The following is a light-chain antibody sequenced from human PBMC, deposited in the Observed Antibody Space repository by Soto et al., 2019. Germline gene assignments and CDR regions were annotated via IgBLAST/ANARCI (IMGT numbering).Light chain of an antibody. CDR3: QQYGSSPWT. Sequence: EIVLTPSPATLSLSPGERATLYCRASQSVGSYLAWYQQKPGQAPRLLIYGASTRATGIPARFRGSGSGTDFTLTISRLEPEDFAVYYCQQYGSSPWTFGQGTKVDIK. J-gene: IGKJ1*01. CDR2: GAS. V-gene: IGKV3-20*01. CDR1: QSVGSY.